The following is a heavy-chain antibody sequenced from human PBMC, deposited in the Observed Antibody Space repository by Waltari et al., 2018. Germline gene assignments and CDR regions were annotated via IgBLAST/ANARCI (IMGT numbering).Heavy chain of an antibody. Sequence: QVQLVESGGGVVQPGGSLRLSCAASGFTFSSYGMHWVRQAPGKGLEWVAFIRYDGSNKYYADSVKGRFTISRDNSKNTLYLQMNSLGAEDTAVYYCAKLVWRGTSPPPNWFDPWGQGTLVTVSS. J-gene: IGHJ5*02. CDR1: GFTFSSYG. D-gene: IGHD3-3*01. CDR3: AKLVWRGTSPPPNWFDP. V-gene: IGHV3-30*02. CDR2: IRYDGSNK.